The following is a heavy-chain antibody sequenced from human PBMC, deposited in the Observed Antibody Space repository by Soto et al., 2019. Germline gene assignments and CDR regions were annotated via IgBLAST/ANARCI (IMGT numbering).Heavy chain of an antibody. CDR1: GGSISSGGYY. V-gene: IGHV4-31*03. CDR3: ARHGHARTFTYYYDSSGYYHDAFDI. J-gene: IGHJ3*02. D-gene: IGHD3-22*01. Sequence: QVQLQESGPGLVKPSQTLSLTCTVSGGSISSGGYYWSWIRQHPGKGLEWIGYIYYSGSTYYNPSLKSRVTISVDTSKNQFSLKLSSVTAADTAVYYCARHGHARTFTYYYDSSGYYHDAFDIWGQGTMVTVSS. CDR2: IYYSGST.